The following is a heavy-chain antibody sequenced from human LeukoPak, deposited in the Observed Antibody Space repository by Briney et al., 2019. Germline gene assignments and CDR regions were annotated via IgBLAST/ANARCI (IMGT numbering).Heavy chain of an antibody. D-gene: IGHD2-2*01. V-gene: IGHV3-23*01. Sequence: PGGSLRLSCAASGFTFSSYAMSWVRQAPGKGLEWVSTISGSDGNTYYADSLKGRFTISRDNSKNTLYLQMNSLRAEDTAVYYCAPLGYCSDTSCSDTDYWGQGTLVTVSS. CDR1: GFTFSSYA. CDR3: APLGYCSDTSCSDTDY. J-gene: IGHJ4*02. CDR2: ISGSDGNT.